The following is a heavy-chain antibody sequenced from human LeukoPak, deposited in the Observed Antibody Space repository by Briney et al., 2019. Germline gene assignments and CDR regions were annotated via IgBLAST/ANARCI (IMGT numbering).Heavy chain of an antibody. CDR1: GFTFSSYA. D-gene: IGHD3-3*01. Sequence: GGSLRLSCAASGFTFSSYAMSWVRQAPGKGLEWVSAISGSGGSTYYADSVKGRFTISRGNSKNTLYLQMNSLRAEDTAVYYCAKGAGYDYYYSMDVWGKGTTVTVSS. CDR3: AKGAGYDYYYSMDV. V-gene: IGHV3-23*01. J-gene: IGHJ6*03. CDR2: ISGSGGST.